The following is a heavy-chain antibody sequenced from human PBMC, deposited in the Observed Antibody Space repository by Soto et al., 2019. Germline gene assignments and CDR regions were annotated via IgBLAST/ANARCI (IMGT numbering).Heavy chain of an antibody. CDR2: IYYSGST. D-gene: IGHD3-22*01. V-gene: IGHV4-59*01. CDR3: ARTSYYDSSGYYGVVWFDP. J-gene: IGHJ5*02. Sequence: PSETLSLTCTVSGGSISSYYWSWIRQPPGKGLEWIGYIYYSGSTNYNPSLKSRVTISVDTSKNQFSLKLSSVTAADTAVYYCARTSYYDSSGYYGVVWFDPWGQGTLVTVSS. CDR1: GGSISSYY.